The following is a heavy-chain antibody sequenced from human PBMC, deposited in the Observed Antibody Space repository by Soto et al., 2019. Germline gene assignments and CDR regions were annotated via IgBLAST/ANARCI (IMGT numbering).Heavy chain of an antibody. CDR3: AKNTHYADTSGYYPFDY. J-gene: IGHJ4*02. Sequence: QVQLVESGGGVVQPGRSLRLSCAASGFTFSSYAMHWVRQAPGKGLEWVALISFDGNNIYFSDSLKGRFTISRDDSNNTMYLQMSSLRAEDTAVYYCAKNTHYADTSGYYPFDYWGQGTLVTVSS. V-gene: IGHV3-30*18. CDR1: GFTFSSYA. CDR2: ISFDGNNI. D-gene: IGHD3-22*01.